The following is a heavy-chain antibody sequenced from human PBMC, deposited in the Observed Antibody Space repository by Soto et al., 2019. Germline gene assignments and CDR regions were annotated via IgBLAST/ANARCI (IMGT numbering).Heavy chain of an antibody. Sequence: QVRLVQSAAEVKKPGASVKVSCKASGYIFSSYGITWVRQATGHGLEWMGWISGYDGNTHLTQKLQGRVTMTIDTPTDTAFMELRSLRSDDTAVYYCARIADCSLTTCSVPSTFHIRGYYYYYGLDVWGQGTTVAVSS. J-gene: IGHJ6*02. D-gene: IGHD2-2*01. CDR1: GYIFSSYG. CDR3: ARIADCSLTTCSVPSTFHIRGYYYYYGLDV. CDR2: ISGYDGNT. V-gene: IGHV1-18*01.